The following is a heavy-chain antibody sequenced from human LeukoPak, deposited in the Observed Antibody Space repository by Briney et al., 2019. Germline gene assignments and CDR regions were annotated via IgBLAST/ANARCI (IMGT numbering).Heavy chain of an antibody. Sequence: LSLTCTVSGGSLSSYYWSWVRQAPGKGLEWVAVISYDGSNKYYADSVKGRFTISRDNSKNTLYLQMNSLRAEDTAVYYCARVYGDADYGMDVWGQGTTVTVSS. CDR2: ISYDGSNK. D-gene: IGHD4-17*01. CDR1: GGSLSSYY. J-gene: IGHJ6*02. V-gene: IGHV3-30-3*01. CDR3: ARVYGDADYGMDV.